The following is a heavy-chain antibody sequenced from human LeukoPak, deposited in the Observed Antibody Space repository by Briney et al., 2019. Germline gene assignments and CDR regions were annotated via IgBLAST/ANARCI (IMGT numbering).Heavy chain of an antibody. D-gene: IGHD6-13*01. CDR2: ISAYNGNT. Sequence: GASVKVSCKASGYTFTSYGISWVRQAPGQGLEWMGWISAYNGNTNYAQKLQSRVTMTTDTSTSTAYMELRSLRSDDTAVYYCARDRTSIAAAAFDYWGQGTLVTVSS. V-gene: IGHV1-18*01. CDR3: ARDRTSIAAAAFDY. CDR1: GYTFTSYG. J-gene: IGHJ4*02.